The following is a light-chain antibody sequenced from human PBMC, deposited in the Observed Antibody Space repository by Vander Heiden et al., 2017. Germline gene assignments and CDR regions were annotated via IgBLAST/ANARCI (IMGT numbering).Light chain of an antibody. J-gene: IGLJ3*02. CDR2: SNN. CDR1: SSNIGSNT. CDR3: AAWDDSLNVWV. V-gene: IGLV1-44*01. Sequence: QSVLTQPPSASGTPGQRVTISCSGSSSNIGSNTVNWYQQLPGTAPKLLIYSNNQRPSGVPDRFSGSKSGTSASLAISGLQSEDEADYYCAAWDDSLNVWVFGGGTKLNGL.